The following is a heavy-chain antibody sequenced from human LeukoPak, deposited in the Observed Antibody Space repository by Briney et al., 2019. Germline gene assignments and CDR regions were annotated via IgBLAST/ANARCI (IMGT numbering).Heavy chain of an antibody. J-gene: IGHJ3*02. V-gene: IGHV1-2*02. D-gene: IGHD3-22*01. CDR2: INPNSGGT. Sequence: SVKVSCKTSGYTFTGYYMHWVRQAPGQGLEWMGWINPNSGGTNYAQRFQGRVTMTRDTSISTAYMELSRLRSDDSAVYYCARYFYDSSGSSSDAYDIWGQGTMVTVSS. CDR3: ARYFYDSSGSSSDAYDI. CDR1: GYTFTGYY.